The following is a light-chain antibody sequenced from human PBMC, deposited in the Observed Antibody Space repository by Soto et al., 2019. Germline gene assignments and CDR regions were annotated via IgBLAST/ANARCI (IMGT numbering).Light chain of an antibody. CDR2: GAS. CDR3: QQYNNWPPST. V-gene: IGKV3-15*01. J-gene: IGKJ4*01. CDR1: QSVSSN. Sequence: EIVMTQSPATLSVSPGERATLSCRASQSVSSNLAWYQQKPGQAPRLLIYGASTRATGIPARFSGRGSGTEFNLTISSLQSEDFAVYYCQQYNNWPPSTFGGGTKVEIK.